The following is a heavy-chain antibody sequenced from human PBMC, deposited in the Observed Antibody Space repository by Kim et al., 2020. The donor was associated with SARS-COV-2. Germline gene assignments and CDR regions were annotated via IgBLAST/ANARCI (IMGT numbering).Heavy chain of an antibody. J-gene: IGHJ4*02. CDR1: GGSISSYY. CDR2: IYYSGST. D-gene: IGHD6-13*01. CDR3: ARIAATAITFDY. Sequence: SETLSLTCTVSGGSISSYYWSWIRQPPGKGPEWIGYIYYSGSTNYNPSLKSRVTISVATSMNQFSLKLSSVTAADTAVYYCARIAATAITFDYWGQGTLVTVSS. V-gene: IGHV4-59*01.